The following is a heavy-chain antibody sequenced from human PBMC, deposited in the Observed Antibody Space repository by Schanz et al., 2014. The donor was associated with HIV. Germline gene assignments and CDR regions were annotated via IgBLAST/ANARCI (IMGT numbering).Heavy chain of an antibody. CDR2: MNNDVSSR. Sequence: VQVVESGGGVVQPGRSLRLSCAASGFTFSGYCMHWVRQVPGKGLLWVSRMNNDVSSRLYADSVKGRFTISRDNSKNTLYLQMNSLRAEDTAVYFCARIATWDYYGMDVWGQGTTVTVSS. V-gene: IGHV3-74*02. CDR3: ARIATWDYYGMDV. CDR1: GFTFSGYC. D-gene: IGHD6-13*01. J-gene: IGHJ6*02.